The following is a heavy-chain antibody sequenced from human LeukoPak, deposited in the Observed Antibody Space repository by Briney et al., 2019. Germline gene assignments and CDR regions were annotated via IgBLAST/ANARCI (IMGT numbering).Heavy chain of an antibody. Sequence: PSETLSLTCAVSGGSISSTTYYWAWIRQPPGKGREWIGSIYYTGRTHYIPSLKSRVTISFDTSKNQFSLSLGAVTAADTAVYYCATQVAGGPLDYWGQGTLVTVSS. J-gene: IGHJ4*02. CDR2: IYYTGRT. CDR3: ATQVAGGPLDY. D-gene: IGHD6-19*01. V-gene: IGHV4-39*01. CDR1: GGSISSTTYY.